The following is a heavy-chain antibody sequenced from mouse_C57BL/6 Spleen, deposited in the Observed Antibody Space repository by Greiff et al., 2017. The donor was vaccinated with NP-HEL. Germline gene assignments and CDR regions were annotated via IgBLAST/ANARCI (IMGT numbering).Heavy chain of an antibody. V-gene: IGHV1-81*01. Sequence: QVQLQQSGAELARPGASVKLSCKASGYTFTSYGISWVKQRTGQGLEWIGEIYPRSGNTYYNEKFKGKATLTADKSSSTAYMELRSLTSEDSAVYFCARGIGSSHHYWYFDVWGTGTTVTVSS. CDR2: IYPRSGNT. J-gene: IGHJ1*03. CDR1: GYTFTSYG. CDR3: ARGIGSSHHYWYFDV. D-gene: IGHD1-1*01.